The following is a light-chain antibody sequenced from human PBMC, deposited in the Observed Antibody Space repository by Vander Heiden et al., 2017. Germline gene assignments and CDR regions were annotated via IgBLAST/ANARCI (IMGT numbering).Light chain of an antibody. J-gene: IGLJ2*01. CDR2: VNSDGSH. Sequence: QLVLTPSPSVSASLGASVRLTCTLSSGHSSYAIAWHQQQPEKGPRYLMKVNSDGSHNKGDGIPDRFSGSTSGAERYITISNLQSEDEADYYCQTWGSGIQVFGGGTKLTVL. V-gene: IGLV4-69*02. CDR1: SGHSSYA. CDR3: QTWGSGIQV.